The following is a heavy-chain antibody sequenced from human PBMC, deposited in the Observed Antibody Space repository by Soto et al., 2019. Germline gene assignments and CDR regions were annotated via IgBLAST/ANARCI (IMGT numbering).Heavy chain of an antibody. Sequence: QVQLQESGPGLVKPSETLSLTCTVSGGSISSYYWSWIRQPPGKGLEWIGYIYYSGSTNYNPSLKSRVTISVDTSKNQFSLKLSSVTAADTAVYYCARRIRAGTFDYWGQGTLVTVSS. CDR2: IYYSGST. CDR1: GGSISSYY. J-gene: IGHJ4*02. V-gene: IGHV4-59*08. CDR3: ARRIRAGTFDY. D-gene: IGHD6-19*01.